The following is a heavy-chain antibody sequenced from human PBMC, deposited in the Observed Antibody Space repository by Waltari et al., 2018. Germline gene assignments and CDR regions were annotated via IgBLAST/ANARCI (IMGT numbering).Heavy chain of an antibody. CDR1: GYSISSGYY. D-gene: IGHD2-15*01. CDR3: ARPPTYCSGGSCCSPFDY. Sequence: QVQLQESGPGLVKPSETLSLTCTVSGYSISSGYYWGWIRQPPGKGLEWIGSIYHSGSTYYNPSLKSRVTISVDTSKNQFSLKLSSVTAADTAVYYCARPPTYCSGGSCCSPFDYWGQGTLVTVSS. CDR2: IYHSGST. V-gene: IGHV4-38-2*02. J-gene: IGHJ4*02.